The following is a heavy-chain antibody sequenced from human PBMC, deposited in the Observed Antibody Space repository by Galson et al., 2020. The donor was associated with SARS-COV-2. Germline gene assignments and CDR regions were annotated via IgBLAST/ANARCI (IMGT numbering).Heavy chain of an antibody. Sequence: GESLKISCAASGFSINVYAMSWIRQAPGKGLEWVSDISNSGITSYYADSVRGRFTISRDNSKNTLYLQMNSLKTEDTAVYYCARDVVPHSMWELTQPPTLDLWGQGTLVSVSS. D-gene: IGHD1-26*01. CDR1: GFSINVYA. J-gene: IGHJ5*02. CDR3: ARDVVPHSMWELTQPPTLDL. V-gene: IGHV3-23*01. CDR2: ISNSGITS.